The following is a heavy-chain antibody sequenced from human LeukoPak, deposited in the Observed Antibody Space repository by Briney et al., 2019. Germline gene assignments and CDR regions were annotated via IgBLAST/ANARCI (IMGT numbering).Heavy chain of an antibody. Sequence: GGSLRLSCAASGFTFSSYAMHWVRQAPGKGLEYVSAISSNGGSTYYANSVKGRFTISRDNSKNTLYLQMDSLRAEDTAVYYCARDYDIFTGYSNGYYFDYWGQGTLVPVSS. J-gene: IGHJ4*02. V-gene: IGHV3-64*01. CDR1: GFTFSSYA. CDR3: ARDYDIFTGYSNGYYFDY. CDR2: ISSNGGST. D-gene: IGHD3-9*01.